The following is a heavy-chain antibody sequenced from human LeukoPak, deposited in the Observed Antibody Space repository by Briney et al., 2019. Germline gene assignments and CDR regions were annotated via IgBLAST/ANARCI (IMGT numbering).Heavy chain of an antibody. Sequence: SQTLSLTCTVSGGSISSGDYYWRWIRQPPGKGLEWIGYIYYSGSTDYNPSLESRVSMSVDTSKNQFSLKLSSVTAADTAVYYCARDHKVRGFVYWGQGTLVTVSS. V-gene: IGHV4-30-4*01. J-gene: IGHJ4*02. CDR3: ARDHKVRGFVY. CDR2: IYYSGST. CDR1: GGSISSGDYY. D-gene: IGHD3-10*01.